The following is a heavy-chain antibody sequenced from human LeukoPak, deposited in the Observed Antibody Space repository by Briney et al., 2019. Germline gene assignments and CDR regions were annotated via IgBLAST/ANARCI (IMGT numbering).Heavy chain of an antibody. V-gene: IGHV1-2*02. J-gene: IGHJ1*01. Sequence: ASVKVFCKASGYTFTGYYMHWVRQAPGQGLEWMGWINPNSGGTNYAQKFQGRVTMTRDTSISTAYMELSRLRSDDTAVYYCARSIAAAGTQDFQHWGQGTLVTVSS. D-gene: IGHD6-13*01. CDR3: ARSIAAAGTQDFQH. CDR1: GYTFTGYY. CDR2: INPNSGGT.